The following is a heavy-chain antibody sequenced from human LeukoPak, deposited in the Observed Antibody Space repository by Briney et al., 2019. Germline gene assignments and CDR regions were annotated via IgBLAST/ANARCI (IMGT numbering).Heavy chain of an antibody. CDR2: ISAYNGNT. CDR1: GYTFTSYG. V-gene: IGHV1-18*01. CDR3: ARPLSGSYYPEFDY. J-gene: IGHJ4*02. D-gene: IGHD1-26*01. Sequence: GASVKVSCKASGYTFTSYGISWVRQAPGQGLEWMGWISAYNGNTNYAQKLQGRVTMTTDTSTSTAYMELRSLRSEDTAVYYCARPLSGSYYPEFDYWGQGTLVTVSS.